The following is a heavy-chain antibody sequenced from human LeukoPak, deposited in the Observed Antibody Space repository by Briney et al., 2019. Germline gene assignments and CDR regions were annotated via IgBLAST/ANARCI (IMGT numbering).Heavy chain of an antibody. CDR1: GYTFTNYG. CDR2: IDASNGNT. V-gene: IGHV1-18*01. D-gene: IGHD3-16*01. CDR3: ARDYHYVPDF. Sequence: ASVKVSCKASGYTFTNYGISWVRQAPGQGLEWMGWIDASNGNTNYAQKLQSRVTITTDTSTTTAYMEMTSLRFDDTAVYYCARDYHYVPDFWGQGTLVTVSS. J-gene: IGHJ4*02.